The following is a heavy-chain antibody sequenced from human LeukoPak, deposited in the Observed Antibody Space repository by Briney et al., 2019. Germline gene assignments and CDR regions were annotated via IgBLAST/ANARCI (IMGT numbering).Heavy chain of an antibody. V-gene: IGHV1-18*01. D-gene: IGHD1-26*01. CDR1: GYTFTSYG. J-gene: IGHJ3*02. Sequence: GASVKVSCKASGYTFTSYGISWVRQAPGQGLEWMGWISAYNGNTNYAQKLQGRVTMTTDTSTSTAYMGLRSLRSNDTAVYYCARMEVGAYDAFDIWGQGTMVTVSS. CDR2: ISAYNGNT. CDR3: ARMEVGAYDAFDI.